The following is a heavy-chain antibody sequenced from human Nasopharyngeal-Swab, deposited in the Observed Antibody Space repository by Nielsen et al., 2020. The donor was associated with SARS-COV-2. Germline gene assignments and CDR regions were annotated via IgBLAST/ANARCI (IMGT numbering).Heavy chain of an antibody. J-gene: IGHJ6*03. CDR1: GYTFTSYA. CDR3: ARDLLVRVWLRGDYPSGYMDV. V-gene: IGHV1-3*01. CDR2: INAGNGNT. Sequence: ASVKVSCKASGYTFTSYAMHWVRQAPAQRLEWMGWINAGNGNTKYSQKFQGRVTITRDTSASTAYMELSSLRSEDTAVYYCARDLLVRVWLRGDYPSGYMDVWGKGTTVTVSS. D-gene: IGHD4-17*01.